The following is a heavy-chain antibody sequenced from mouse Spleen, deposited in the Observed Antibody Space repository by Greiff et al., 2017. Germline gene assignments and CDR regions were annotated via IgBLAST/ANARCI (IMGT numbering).Heavy chain of an antibody. J-gene: IGHJ3*01. CDR1: GYAFSSSW. CDR2: IYPGDGDT. V-gene: IGHV1-82*01. CDR3: ARSTATGFAY. Sequence: VKLQESGPELVKPGASVKISCKASGYAFSSSWMNWVKQRPGKGLEWIGRIYPGDGDTNYNGKFKGKATLTADKSSSTAYMQLSSLTSEDSAVYFCARSTATGFAYWGQGTLVTVSA. D-gene: IGHD1-2*01.